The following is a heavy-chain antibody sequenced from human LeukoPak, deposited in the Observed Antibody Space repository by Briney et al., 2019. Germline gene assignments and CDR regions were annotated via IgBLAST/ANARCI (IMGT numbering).Heavy chain of an antibody. CDR3: ARVWHGTRDVAFDY. CDR2: VSSSSSYT. Sequence: GGSLRLSCAASGFTFSDYYMSWIRQAPGKGLEWVSYVSSSSSYTNYADSVKGRFTISRDNAKNSLYLQMNSLRAEDTAVYYCARVWHGTRDVAFDYWGQGTLVTVSS. J-gene: IGHJ4*02. D-gene: IGHD1-14*01. CDR1: GFTFSDYY. V-gene: IGHV3-11*06.